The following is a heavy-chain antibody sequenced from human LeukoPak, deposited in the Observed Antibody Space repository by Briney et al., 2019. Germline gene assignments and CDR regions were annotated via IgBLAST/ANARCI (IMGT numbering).Heavy chain of an antibody. CDR2: IIPILGIA. Sequence: SVKVSCKASGYTFTGYYMHWVRQAPGQGLEWMGRIIPILGIANYAQKFQGRVTITADKSTSTAYMELSSLRSEDTAVYYCARDTPYCGGDCYETFDYWGQGTLVTVSS. CDR3: ARDTPYCGGDCYETFDY. V-gene: IGHV1-69*04. CDR1: GYTFTGYY. D-gene: IGHD2-21*02. J-gene: IGHJ4*02.